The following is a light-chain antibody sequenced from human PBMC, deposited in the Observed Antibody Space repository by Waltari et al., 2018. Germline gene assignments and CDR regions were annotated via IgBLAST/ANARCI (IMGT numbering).Light chain of an antibody. Sequence: QSALTQPASVSGSPGQSISISCTGTSSDVGGYDYVSWYQQHPGKAPKLMFYDVTHRTSGVPRRFAASKSGITASRTISGLQPEDEADYYCSSYTTDSLGVFGGGTKLTVL. V-gene: IGLV2-14*03. CDR1: SSDVGGYDY. CDR2: DVT. J-gene: IGLJ2*01. CDR3: SSYTTDSLGV.